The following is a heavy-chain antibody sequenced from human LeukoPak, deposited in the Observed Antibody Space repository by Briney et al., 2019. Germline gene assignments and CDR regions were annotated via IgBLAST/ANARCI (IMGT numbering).Heavy chain of an antibody. CDR1: GGTFSSYA. Sequence: GASVKVSCKASGGTFSSYAISWVRQAPGQGLEWMGGIIPIFGTANYAQKFQGRVTITADESTSTAYMELSSLRSGDTAVYYCASERVTSGSSWYLPLDYWGQGTLVTVSS. J-gene: IGHJ4*02. D-gene: IGHD6-13*01. CDR3: ASERVTSGSSWYLPLDY. V-gene: IGHV1-69*13. CDR2: IIPIFGTA.